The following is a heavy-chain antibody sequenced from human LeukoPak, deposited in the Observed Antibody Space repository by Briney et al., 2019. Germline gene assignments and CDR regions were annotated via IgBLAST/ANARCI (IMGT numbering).Heavy chain of an antibody. J-gene: IGHJ4*02. CDR1: GFTFSSYA. CDR2: ISGSGGST. Sequence: GGSLRLSCAASGFTFSSYAMSWVRQAPGKGLEWVSAISGSGGSTYYADSVRGRFTISRDNSKNTLYLQMNSLRAEDTAVYYCAKAKYSSGWYSYWGQGTLVTVSS. D-gene: IGHD6-19*01. V-gene: IGHV3-23*01. CDR3: AKAKYSSGWYSY.